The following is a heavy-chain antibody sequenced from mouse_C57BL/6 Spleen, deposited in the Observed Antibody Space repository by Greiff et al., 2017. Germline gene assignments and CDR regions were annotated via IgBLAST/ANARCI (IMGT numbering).Heavy chain of an antibody. D-gene: IGHD1-1*01. J-gene: IGHJ4*01. Sequence: VQLQQSGAELVRPGTSVKVSCKASGYAFTNYLIEWVKQRPGQGLEWIGVINPGSGGTNYNEKFKGKATLTADKSSSTAYMQLSSLTSEDSAVYFCARRGYYGSSSALYAMDYWGQGTSVTVSS. V-gene: IGHV1-54*01. CDR2: INPGSGGT. CDR3: ARRGYYGSSSALYAMDY. CDR1: GYAFTNYL.